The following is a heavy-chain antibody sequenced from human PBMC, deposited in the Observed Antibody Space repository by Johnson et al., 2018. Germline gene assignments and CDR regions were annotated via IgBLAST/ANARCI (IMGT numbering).Heavy chain of an antibody. Sequence: VQLQESGGGLVQPGGSLRLSCAASGFTFRSYAMSWVRQAPGKGLEWVSAISGSGGSTYYADSVKGRFTISRDNSKNTLYLQMNSLRAEDTAVYYCAKAPDYYYYYMDVWGKGTTVTVSS. V-gene: IGHV3-23*01. J-gene: IGHJ6*03. CDR1: GFTFRSYA. CDR3: AKAPDYYYYYMDV. CDR2: ISGSGGST.